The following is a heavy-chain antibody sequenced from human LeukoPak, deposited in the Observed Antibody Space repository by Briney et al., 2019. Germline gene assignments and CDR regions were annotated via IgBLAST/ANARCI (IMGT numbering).Heavy chain of an antibody. V-gene: IGHV1-46*01. D-gene: IGHD3-3*01. CDR1: GYTFTSYY. J-gene: IGHJ4*02. Sequence: ASVKVSCKASGYTFTSYYMHWVRQAPGQGLEWMGIINPSGGSTGYAQKFQGRVTMTRDTSTSTVYMELSSLRSEDTAVYYCAREYDFWSGYPIFDYWGQGTLVTVSS. CDR3: AREYDFWSGYPIFDY. CDR2: INPSGGST.